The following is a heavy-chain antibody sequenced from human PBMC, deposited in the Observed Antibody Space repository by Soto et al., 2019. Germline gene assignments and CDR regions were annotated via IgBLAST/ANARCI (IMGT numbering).Heavy chain of an antibody. CDR1: GFTFTTHA. CDR3: ACAGGGNYYYFDY. D-gene: IGHD4-4*01. J-gene: IGHJ4*02. V-gene: IGHV3-23*01. CDR2: ISGSGDRT. Sequence: GGSLRLSCAASGFTFTTHAMNWVRQAPGKGLEWVSVISGSGDRTYYADFVKGRFTISRDNSKNTLFLQMSSLRAEDTAMYYCACAGGGNYYYFDYWGQGTPVTVSS.